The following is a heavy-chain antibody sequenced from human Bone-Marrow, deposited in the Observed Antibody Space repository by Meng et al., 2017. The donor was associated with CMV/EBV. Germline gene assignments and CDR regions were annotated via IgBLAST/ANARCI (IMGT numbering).Heavy chain of an antibody. D-gene: IGHD6-13*01. J-gene: IGHJ6*02. Sequence: GESLKISCAASGFTFSNYEINWVRQAPGKGLEWVSHISSSGGSIFYPDSVKGRFTISRDNAKNSLYLQTHCLRVEDTAVYYCANTGSSWYDSGMDVWGQGATVTVSS. CDR3: ANTGSSWYDSGMDV. V-gene: IGHV3-48*03. CDR2: ISSSGGSI. CDR1: GFTFSNYE.